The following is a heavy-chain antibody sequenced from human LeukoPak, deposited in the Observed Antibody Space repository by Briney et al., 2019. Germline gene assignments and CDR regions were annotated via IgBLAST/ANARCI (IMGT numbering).Heavy chain of an antibody. V-gene: IGHV3-23*01. Sequence: GGSLRLSCAASGFTFSAYAISWVRQAPGTGLEWVSAISGSGGITYYADSVKGRFTISRGNSKNTLYLQMNSLRAEGTAVYYCAKHDPRRVVITNWFDPWGQGTLVTVSS. CDR3: AKHDPRRVVITNWFDP. J-gene: IGHJ5*02. D-gene: IGHD3-22*01. CDR1: GFTFSAYA. CDR2: ISGSGGIT.